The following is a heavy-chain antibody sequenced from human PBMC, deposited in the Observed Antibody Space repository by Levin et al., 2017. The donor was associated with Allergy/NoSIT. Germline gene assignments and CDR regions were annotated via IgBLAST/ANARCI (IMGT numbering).Heavy chain of an antibody. Sequence: GGSLRLSCAASGFTFSSYAISWVRQAPGKGLEWVSVISDSGDTTYYADSVKGRFTISRDNSKSTLYLQMSSLRAEDTAVYYCAKDSRSRSSVGAFDIWGQGTMVTVSS. CDR2: ISDSGDTT. J-gene: IGHJ3*02. D-gene: IGHD6-6*01. CDR1: GFTFSSYA. CDR3: AKDSRSRSSVGAFDI. V-gene: IGHV3-23*01.